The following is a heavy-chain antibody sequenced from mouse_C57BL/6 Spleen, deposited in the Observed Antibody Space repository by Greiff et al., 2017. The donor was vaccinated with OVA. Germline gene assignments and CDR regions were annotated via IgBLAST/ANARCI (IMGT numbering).Heavy chain of an antibody. Sequence: QVHVKQSGPELVKPGASVKISCKASGYSFTSYYIHWVKQRPGQGLEWIGWIYPGSGNTKYNEKFKGKATLTADTSSSTAYMQLSSLTSEDSAVYYCARTYYSNLGYFDVWGTGTTVTVSS. CDR3: ARTYYSNLGYFDV. CDR2: IYPGSGNT. CDR1: GYSFTSYY. V-gene: IGHV1-66*01. J-gene: IGHJ1*03. D-gene: IGHD2-5*01.